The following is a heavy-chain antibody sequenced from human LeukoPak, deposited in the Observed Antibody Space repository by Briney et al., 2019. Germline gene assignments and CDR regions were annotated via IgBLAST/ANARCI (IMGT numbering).Heavy chain of an antibody. D-gene: IGHD4-17*01. V-gene: IGHV4-34*01. CDR3: ARGEIYGDYINWFDP. J-gene: IGHJ5*02. CDR1: GGSFSGYY. CDR2: IYYSGST. Sequence: SETLSLTCAVYGGSFSGYYWSWIRQPPGKWLEWIGSIYYSGSTYYNPSLKSRVTISVDTSKNQFSLKLSSVTAADTAVYYCARGEIYGDYINWFDPWGQGTLVAVSS.